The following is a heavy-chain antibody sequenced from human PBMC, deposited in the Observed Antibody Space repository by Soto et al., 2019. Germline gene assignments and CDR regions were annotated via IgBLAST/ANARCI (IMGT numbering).Heavy chain of an antibody. V-gene: IGHV3-30*18. CDR2: ISNDGSDK. CDR3: AKDQGIAASHGID. CDR1: GFTFNNYG. Sequence: QVQLVESGGGVVQPGRSLRLSCAASGFTFNNYGMHWVRQAPGKGLEWVATISNDGSDKYYADSVKGRLTISRDNSKNTVYMQMNSLRAADTAGYYCAKDQGIAASHGIDWGQGTMVTVSS. D-gene: IGHD6-13*01. J-gene: IGHJ3*01.